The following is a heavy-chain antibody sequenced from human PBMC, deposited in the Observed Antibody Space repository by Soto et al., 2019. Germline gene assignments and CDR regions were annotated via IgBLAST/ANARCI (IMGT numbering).Heavy chain of an antibody. CDR1: GGSISSSSYY. D-gene: IGHD3-3*01. J-gene: IGHJ5*02. V-gene: IGHV4-39*01. Sequence: SETLSLTCTVSGGSISSSSYYWGWIRQPPGKGLEWIGSIYYSGSTYYNPSLKSRVTISVDTSKNQFSLKLSSVTAADTAVYYCAGQGRSAGITIFGPGTNWFDPWGQGTLVTVSS. CDR3: AGQGRSAGITIFGPGTNWFDP. CDR2: IYYSGST.